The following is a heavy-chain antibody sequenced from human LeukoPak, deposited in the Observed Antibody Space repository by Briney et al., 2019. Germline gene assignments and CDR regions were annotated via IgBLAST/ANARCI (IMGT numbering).Heavy chain of an antibody. CDR3: ASAVAGAYYFDY. J-gene: IGHJ4*02. Sequence: PGGSLRLSCAASGFTFSDYYMSWIRQAPGKGLEWVSYISSSGSTIYYADSGKGRFTISRDNAKNSLYLQMNSLRAEDTAVYYCASAVAGAYYFDYWGQGTLVTVSS. CDR1: GFTFSDYY. V-gene: IGHV3-11*01. D-gene: IGHD6-19*01. CDR2: ISSSGSTI.